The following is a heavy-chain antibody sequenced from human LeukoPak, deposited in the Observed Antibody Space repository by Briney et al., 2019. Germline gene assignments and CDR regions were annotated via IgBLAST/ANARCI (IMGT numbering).Heavy chain of an antibody. D-gene: IGHD2-8*01. CDR1: GYTFTSYY. CDR2: INPSGGST. CDR3: ARADIVLVVYSL. Sequence: ASVKVSCKASGYTFTSYYMHWVRQAPGQGLEWMGIINPSGGSTSYAQKFQGRVTMTRDMSTSTVYMELSSLRSEDTAVYYCARADIVLVVYSLWGQGTLVTVSS. V-gene: IGHV1-46*01. J-gene: IGHJ4*02.